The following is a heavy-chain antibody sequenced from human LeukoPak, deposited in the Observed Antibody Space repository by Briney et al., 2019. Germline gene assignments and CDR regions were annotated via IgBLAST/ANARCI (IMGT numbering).Heavy chain of an antibody. CDR1: GGSISSYY. Sequence: SETLSLTCTVSGGSISSYYWSWIRQPPGKGLEWIGYIYYSGSTNYNPSLKSRVTISVDTSKNQFSLKLSSVTTADTAVYYCAREDQLLTGWFDPWGQGTLVTVSS. V-gene: IGHV4-59*01. CDR2: IYYSGST. J-gene: IGHJ5*02. D-gene: IGHD2-2*01. CDR3: AREDQLLTGWFDP.